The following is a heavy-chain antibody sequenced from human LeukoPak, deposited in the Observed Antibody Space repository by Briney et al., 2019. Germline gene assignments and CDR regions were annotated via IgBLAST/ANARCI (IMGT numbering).Heavy chain of an antibody. J-gene: IGHJ5*02. D-gene: IGHD6-13*01. CDR1: GFTFSSYA. CDR2: ISGNGGST. V-gene: IGHV3-23*01. CDR3: ASPYSSSWYLP. Sequence: GGSPRLSCAASGFTFSSYAMSWVRQAPGKGLEWVSAISGNGGSTYYADSVKGRFTISRDNSKNTQFLQMNSLRAEDTAVYYCASPYSSSWYLPWGQGTLVTVSA.